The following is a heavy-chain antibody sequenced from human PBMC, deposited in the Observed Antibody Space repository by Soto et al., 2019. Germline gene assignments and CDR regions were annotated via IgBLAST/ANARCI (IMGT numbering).Heavy chain of an antibody. Sequence: GASVKVSCKVSGYTLTELSMHWVRQAPGKGLEWMGGFDPEDGETIYAQKFQGRVTMTEDTSTDTAYMELSSLRSEDTAVYYCATGGTTMVRGVKTHDAFDIWGQGTMVTVSS. D-gene: IGHD3-10*01. CDR1: GYTLTELS. J-gene: IGHJ3*02. V-gene: IGHV1-24*01. CDR2: FDPEDGET. CDR3: ATGGTTMVRGVKTHDAFDI.